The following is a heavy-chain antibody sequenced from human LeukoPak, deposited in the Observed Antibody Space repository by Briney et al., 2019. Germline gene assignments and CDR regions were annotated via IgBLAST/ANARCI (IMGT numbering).Heavy chain of an antibody. CDR2: IYYSGST. Sequence: PSETLSLTCTVAGGSISSYYWAWIRQSPGKGLEWSGYIYYSGSTNYNPSLKIRVIISVDTSKNQFSLRLNSVAAADTAMYYCARSFGSGSYLSQYFLDYWGQGTLVTVSS. D-gene: IGHD3-10*01. CDR3: ARSFGSGSYLSQYFLDY. CDR1: GGSISSYY. V-gene: IGHV4-59*01. J-gene: IGHJ4*02.